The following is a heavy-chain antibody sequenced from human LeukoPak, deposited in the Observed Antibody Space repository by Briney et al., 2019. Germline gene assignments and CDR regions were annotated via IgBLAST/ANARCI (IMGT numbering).Heavy chain of an antibody. D-gene: IGHD4-23*01. CDR3: AASYGGNSGAFDI. J-gene: IGHJ3*02. Sequence: GGSLRLSCAASGFTFSSYGMHWVRQAPGKGLEWVSSISSSSSYIYYADSVKGRFTISRDNAKNSLYLQMNSLRAEDTAVYYCAASYGGNSGAFDIWGQGTMVTVSS. CDR2: ISSSSSYI. CDR1: GFTFSSYG. V-gene: IGHV3-21*01.